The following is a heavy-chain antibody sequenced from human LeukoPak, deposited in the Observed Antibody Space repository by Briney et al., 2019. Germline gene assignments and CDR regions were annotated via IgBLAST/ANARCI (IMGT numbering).Heavy chain of an antibody. Sequence: ASVTVSYKASVYTFTSYYLHWVRQAPGQGLEWMGIINPSGGSTSYAQKFQGRVTMTRDTSPSTVYMELSSVRSEDTAVYYCARGLRLLFDYWGQGTLVTVSS. D-gene: IGHD4-17*01. CDR2: INPSGGST. CDR1: VYTFTSYY. J-gene: IGHJ4*02. CDR3: ARGLRLLFDY. V-gene: IGHV1-46*01.